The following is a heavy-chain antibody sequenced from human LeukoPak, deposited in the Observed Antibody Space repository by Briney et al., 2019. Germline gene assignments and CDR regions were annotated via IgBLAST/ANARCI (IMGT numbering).Heavy chain of an antibody. J-gene: IGHJ4*02. CDR2: ISGSGGST. D-gene: IGHD1-7*01. Sequence: GGSLRLSCVASGFTFSSYAMSWVRQAPGKGLEWVSAISGSGGSTYYADSVKGRFTISRDNSKNTLYLQMDSLRAEDTAVYYCAKDTGITGTRRTDYWGQGTLVTVSS. CDR1: GFTFSSYA. V-gene: IGHV3-23*01. CDR3: AKDTGITGTRRTDY.